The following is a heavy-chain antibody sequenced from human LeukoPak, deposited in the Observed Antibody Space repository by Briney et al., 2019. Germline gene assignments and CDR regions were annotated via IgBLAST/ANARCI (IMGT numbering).Heavy chain of an antibody. CDR1: GGSISSYY. CDR3: ARGRRARPKVNWFDP. Sequence: SSETLSLTCTVSGGSISSYYWSWIRQPPGKGLEWIGYIYYSGSTNYNPSLKSRVTISVDTSKNQFSLKLSSVTAADTAVYYCARGRRARPKVNWFDPWGQGTLVTVSS. CDR2: IYYSGST. V-gene: IGHV4-59*01. J-gene: IGHJ5*02.